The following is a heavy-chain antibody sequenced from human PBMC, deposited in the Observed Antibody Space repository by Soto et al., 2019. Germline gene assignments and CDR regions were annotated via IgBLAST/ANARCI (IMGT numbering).Heavy chain of an antibody. CDR2: IYHSGST. V-gene: IGHV4-30-2*01. CDR1: GGSISSGGYS. J-gene: IGHJ4*02. D-gene: IGHD4-17*01. CDR3: SRTQTTPTSSDY. Sequence: PSETLSLTCAVSGGSISSGGYSWSWIRQPPGKGLEWIGYIYHSGSTYYNPSLKSRVTISVDRSKNQFSLKLSSVTAADTAVYFCSRTQTTPTSSDYWGPATLVTVSS.